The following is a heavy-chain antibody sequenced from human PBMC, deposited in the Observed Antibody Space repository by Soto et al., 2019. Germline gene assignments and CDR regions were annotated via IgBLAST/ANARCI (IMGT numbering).Heavy chain of an antibody. CDR1: GDSVSSNSAA. CDR3: GRERQQLAPVLVYYVMDV. V-gene: IGHV6-1*01. D-gene: IGHD6-13*01. Sequence: SQTLSLTCAISGDSVSSNSAAWNWIRQSPSRGLEWLGRTYYRSKWYNDFAVSVRSRITINPDTSKNQFSLQLNSVTPEDTAVYYCGRERQQLAPVLVYYVMDVWGQGTTVTVSS. CDR2: TYYRSKWYN. J-gene: IGHJ6*02.